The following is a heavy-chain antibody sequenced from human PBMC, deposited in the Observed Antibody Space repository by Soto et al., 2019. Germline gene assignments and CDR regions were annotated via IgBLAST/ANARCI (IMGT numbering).Heavy chain of an antibody. D-gene: IGHD4-17*01. CDR1: GFTFTTYS. CDR3: VRDQGPYGDYGLVDY. Sequence: QVQLVESGGGVVQPERSLRLSCAASGFTFTTYSMHWARQAPGKGLEWVAVIWYDGSNKYYGDSVKGRFTISRDNSKNTLYLQMNSLRGEDTAVYYCVRDQGPYGDYGLVDYWGQGTLVTVSS. V-gene: IGHV3-33*01. J-gene: IGHJ4*02. CDR2: IWYDGSNK.